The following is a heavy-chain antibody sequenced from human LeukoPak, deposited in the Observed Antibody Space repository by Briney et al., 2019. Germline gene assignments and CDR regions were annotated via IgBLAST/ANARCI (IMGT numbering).Heavy chain of an antibody. V-gene: IGHV3-11*01. J-gene: IGHJ4*02. CDR1: GFTFSDYY. Sequence: GGSLRLSCAASGFTFSDYYMSWIRQAPGKGLEWVSYISSSGSTIYYADSVKGRFTISRDNAKNSLYLQMSSLRAEDTAVYYCARVLSDYYDSSGYYYWGQGTLVTVSS. D-gene: IGHD3-22*01. CDR2: ISSSGSTI. CDR3: ARVLSDYYDSSGYYY.